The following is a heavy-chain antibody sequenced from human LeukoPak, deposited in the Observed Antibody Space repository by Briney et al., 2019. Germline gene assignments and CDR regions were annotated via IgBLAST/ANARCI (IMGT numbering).Heavy chain of an antibody. CDR1: GDSISNYY. CDR2: IYYSGST. Sequence: PSETLSLTCTVSGDSISNYYWSWIRQPPGKGLEWIGYIYYSGSTSYNPSLKSRVTISVDTSKNQFSLTLTSVTAADTAVYYCARGLGELSFPFDYWGQGTLATVSS. D-gene: IGHD3-16*02. V-gene: IGHV4-59*01. J-gene: IGHJ4*02. CDR3: ARGLGELSFPFDY.